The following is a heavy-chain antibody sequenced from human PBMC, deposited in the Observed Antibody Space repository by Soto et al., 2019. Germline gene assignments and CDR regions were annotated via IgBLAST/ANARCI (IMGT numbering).Heavy chain of an antibody. D-gene: IGHD5-12*01. J-gene: IGHJ5*02. V-gene: IGHV1-46*01. CDR3: AIVALSGEGWLDP. CDR1: GYTFTSYY. CDR2: INPSDGST. Sequence: ASVKVSCKASGYTFTSYYMHWVRQAPGQGLEWMGIINPSDGSTTYAQKFQGRLTVTRDTSTSTVYMNLSSLRSEDTAIYYCAIVALSGEGWLDPWGQRTLVTVSS.